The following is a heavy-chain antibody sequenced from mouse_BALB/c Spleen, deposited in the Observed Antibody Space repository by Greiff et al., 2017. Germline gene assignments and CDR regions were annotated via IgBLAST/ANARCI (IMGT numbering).Heavy chain of an antibody. V-gene: IGHV5-12-1*01. CDR2: ISSGGGST. J-gene: IGHJ3*01. Sequence: EVKLVESGGGLVKPGGSLKLSCAASGFAFSSYDMSWVRQTPEKRLEWVAYISSGGGSTYYPDTVKGRFTISRDNAKNTLYLQMSSLKSEDTPMYYCARNYYGSFAYWGQGTLVTVSA. D-gene: IGHD1-1*01. CDR3: ARNYYGSFAY. CDR1: GFAFSSYD.